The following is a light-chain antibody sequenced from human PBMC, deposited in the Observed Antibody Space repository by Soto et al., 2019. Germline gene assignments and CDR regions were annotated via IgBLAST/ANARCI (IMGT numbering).Light chain of an antibody. CDR1: SSDVGGYNF. V-gene: IGLV2-14*01. CDR2: EVS. J-gene: IGLJ1*01. CDR3: SSYTSSITYI. Sequence: QSVLTQPASVSGSPGQSITISCTGTSSDVGGYNFVSWYQQHPGKAPNVMIYEVSNRPSGVSNRFSGSKSGNTASLTISGLQAEDEADYYCSSYTSSITYIFGTGTKVTVL.